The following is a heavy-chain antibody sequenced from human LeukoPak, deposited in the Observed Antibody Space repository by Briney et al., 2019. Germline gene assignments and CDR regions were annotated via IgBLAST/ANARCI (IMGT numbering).Heavy chain of an antibody. Sequence: ASVKVSCKASGYTFTTDGISWVRQAPGQGLEWMGWISGYNGNTNYAQKLQGRVTMTTDTSTNTAYMELRSLRSDDTAVYYCARDRRRSSGSYDSDYWGQGTLVTVSS. CDR2: ISGYNGNT. D-gene: IGHD1-26*01. V-gene: IGHV1-18*01. J-gene: IGHJ4*02. CDR3: ARDRRRSSGSYDSDY. CDR1: GYTFTTDG.